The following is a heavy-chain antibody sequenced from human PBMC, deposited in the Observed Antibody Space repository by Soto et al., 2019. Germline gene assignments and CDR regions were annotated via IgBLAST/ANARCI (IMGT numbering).Heavy chain of an antibody. D-gene: IGHD3-10*01. J-gene: IGHJ5*02. Sequence: QVQLVQSGAEVKKPGSSVKVSCKASGGTFSSYAISWVRQAPGQGLEWMGGIIPIFGTANYAQKFQGRVTITADESTSTAYMELSSLRSEDTAVYYCAREDGTVWFGELLSGNWFDPWGQGTLVTVSS. CDR3: AREDGTVWFGELLSGNWFDP. CDR1: GGTFSSYA. CDR2: IIPIFGTA. V-gene: IGHV1-69*01.